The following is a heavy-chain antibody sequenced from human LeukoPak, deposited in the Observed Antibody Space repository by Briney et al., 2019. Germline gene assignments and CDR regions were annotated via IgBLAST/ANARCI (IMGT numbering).Heavy chain of an antibody. CDR2: IRYDGSYK. CDR3: ARVVSSVVTGDYYMDV. J-gene: IGHJ6*03. CDR1: GFTFSSYG. D-gene: IGHD4-23*01. Sequence: GGSLRLSCAASGFTFSSYGMHWVRQAPGKGLEWVAFIRYDGSYKYYADSVKGRFTISRDNSRNTLYLQMNSLRAEDTAVYYCARVVSSVVTGDYYMDVWGKGTTVTVSS. V-gene: IGHV3-30*02.